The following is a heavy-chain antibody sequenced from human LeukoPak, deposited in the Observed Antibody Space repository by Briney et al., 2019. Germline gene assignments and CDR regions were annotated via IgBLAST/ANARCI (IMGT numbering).Heavy chain of an antibody. CDR2: ISRTGRT. CDR1: GGSFSNYY. Sequence: SETLSLTCAVYGGSFSNYYWSWIRQAPGKGLEWIGEISRTGRTNYNSSLKSRVTLSIDTSKNQFSLKLSSVTAADLAVYYCATARGYCSSTSCPDWFDPWGQGTLVTVSS. J-gene: IGHJ5*02. V-gene: IGHV4-34*01. CDR3: ATARGYCSSTSCPDWFDP. D-gene: IGHD2-2*01.